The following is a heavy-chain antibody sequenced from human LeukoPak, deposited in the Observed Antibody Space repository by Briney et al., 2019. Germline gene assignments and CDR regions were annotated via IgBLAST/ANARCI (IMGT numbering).Heavy chain of an antibody. CDR2: ITTNSYI. D-gene: IGHD1-26*01. V-gene: IGHV3-21*01. CDR1: GFTFSRYS. CDR3: ARGNHGSYDGGDS. J-gene: IGHJ4*02. Sequence: GGSLSLSCAASGFTFSRYSMNWVRQAPGKGLEWVSSITTNSYIYYADAVKGRFTISRDNAKNALYLQMNSLRAEDTAVYYCARGNHGSYDGGDSWRQGTLVTVSS.